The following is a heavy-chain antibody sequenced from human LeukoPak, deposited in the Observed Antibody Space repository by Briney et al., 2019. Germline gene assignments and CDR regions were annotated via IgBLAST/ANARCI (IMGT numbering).Heavy chain of an antibody. D-gene: IGHD5-12*01. Sequence: GGSLRLSCAASGFTFSSYSMNWVRQAPGKGLEWVSSISSSSSYIYYADSVKGRFTISRDNARNSLYLQMNSLRAEDTAVYYCARLSSGGYDGWGQGTLVTVSS. J-gene: IGHJ4*02. CDR2: ISSSSSYI. CDR3: ARLSSGGYDG. V-gene: IGHV3-21*04. CDR1: GFTFSSYS.